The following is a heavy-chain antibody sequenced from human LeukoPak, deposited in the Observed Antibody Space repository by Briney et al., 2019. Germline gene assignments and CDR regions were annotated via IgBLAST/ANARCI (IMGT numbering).Heavy chain of an antibody. CDR2: INAGNGNT. V-gene: IGHV1-3*01. J-gene: IGHJ3*02. CDR3: ARGGVVPAVRDAFDI. Sequence: GAPVKVSCKASGYTFTSYAMHWVRQAPGQRLEWMGWINAGNGNTKYSQKFQGRVTITRDTSASTAYMELSSLRSEDTAVYYRARGGVVPAVRDAFDIWGQGTMVTVSS. D-gene: IGHD2-2*01. CDR1: GYTFTSYA.